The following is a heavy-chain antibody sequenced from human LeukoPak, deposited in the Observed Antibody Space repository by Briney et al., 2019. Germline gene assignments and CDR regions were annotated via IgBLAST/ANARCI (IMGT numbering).Heavy chain of an antibody. V-gene: IGHV4-39*02. J-gene: IGHJ2*01. CDR1: GGSISSSSYY. CDR3: AREVYRSGWYKGHFDL. CDR2: LYYTGST. Sequence: PSETLSLTCTVSGGSISSSSYYWGWIRQPPGKGLEWFGSLYYTGSTYYNPSLKSRVTISVDTSNNQFSLKLSSVTAADTAVYYCAREVYRSGWYKGHFDLWGRGTLVTVSS. D-gene: IGHD6-19*01.